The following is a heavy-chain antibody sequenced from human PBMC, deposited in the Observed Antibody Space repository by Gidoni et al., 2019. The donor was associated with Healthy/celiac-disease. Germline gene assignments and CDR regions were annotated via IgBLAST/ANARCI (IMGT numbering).Heavy chain of an antibody. J-gene: IGHJ4*02. CDR1: GFTSSSYS. CDR2: ISSSSSPI. D-gene: IGHD3-3*01. V-gene: IGHV3-48*02. Sequence: EVQLVESGGGLVQPGGALRLPCAASGFTSSSYSMNWVRQAPGKGLEWVSYISSSSSPIYYADSVKGRFTISRDNAKNSLYLQMNSLRDEDTAVYYCARDQGDFWSATGGYFDYWGQGTLVTVSS. CDR3: ARDQGDFWSATGGYFDY.